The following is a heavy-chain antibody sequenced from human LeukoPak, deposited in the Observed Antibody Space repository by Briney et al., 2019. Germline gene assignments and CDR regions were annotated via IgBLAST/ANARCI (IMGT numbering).Heavy chain of an antibody. V-gene: IGHV3-48*01. J-gene: IGHJ4*02. CDR2: ISSGSSSI. CDR1: GFTFSSYG. D-gene: IGHD3-22*01. Sequence: GGSLRLSCAASGFTFSSYGMSWVRQAPGKGLEWISYISSGSSSIYYADSVKGRFTISRDNAKNSLYLQMNSLRAEDTAVYYCARDDSSGYFYDYWGQGTLVTVSS. CDR3: ARDDSSGYFYDY.